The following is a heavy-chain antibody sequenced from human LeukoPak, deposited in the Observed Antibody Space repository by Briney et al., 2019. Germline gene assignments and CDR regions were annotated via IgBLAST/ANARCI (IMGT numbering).Heavy chain of an antibody. CDR3: AKDTYCSSTSCYLAFVYYYYGMDV. V-gene: IGHV3-30*18. J-gene: IGHJ6*04. CDR1: GFTFSSYG. D-gene: IGHD2-2*01. Sequence: GGSLRLSCAASGFTFSSYGMHWVRQAPGKGLEWVAVISYDGSNKYYADSVKGRFTISRDNSKNTLYLQMNSLRAEDTAVYYCAKDTYCSSTSCYLAFVYYYYGMDVWGKGPTVTVSS. CDR2: ISYDGSNK.